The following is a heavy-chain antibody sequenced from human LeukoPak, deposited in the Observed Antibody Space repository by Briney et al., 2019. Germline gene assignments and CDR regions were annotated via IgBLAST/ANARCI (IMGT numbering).Heavy chain of an antibody. J-gene: IGHJ4*02. CDR3: ARGVGDSSGYYYYFDY. V-gene: IGHV3-33*01. CDR2: IWFDGSNK. CDR1: GFTLSSYG. D-gene: IGHD3-22*01. Sequence: GGSLRLSCAASGFTLSSYGMHWVRQAPGKGLEWVALIWFDGSNKYYADSVKGRFTISRDNSKNTLYLQMNSLRAEDTAVYYCARGVGDSSGYYYYFDYWGQGTLVTVSS.